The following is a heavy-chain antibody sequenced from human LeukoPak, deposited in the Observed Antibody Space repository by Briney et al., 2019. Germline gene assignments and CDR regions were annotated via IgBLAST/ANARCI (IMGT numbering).Heavy chain of an antibody. CDR1: GFTFSSYS. Sequence: PGGSLRLSCAASGFTFSSYSINWVRQAPGKGLEWVSSISSSSSYIYYADSVKGRFTISRDNAKISLYLQMNSLRAEDTAVYYCARDRGRGYSYGYSDYWGQGTLVTVSS. CDR3: ARDRGRGYSYGYSDY. V-gene: IGHV3-21*01. J-gene: IGHJ4*02. D-gene: IGHD5-18*01. CDR2: ISSSSSYI.